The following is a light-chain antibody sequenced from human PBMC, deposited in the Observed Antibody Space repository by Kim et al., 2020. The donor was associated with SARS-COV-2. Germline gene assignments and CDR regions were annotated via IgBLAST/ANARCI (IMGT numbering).Light chain of an antibody. V-gene: IGLV3-19*01. CDR1: RLRSYY. Sequence: ALGQTVRLTCQGDRLRSYYASWYQQKPGQAPVLVIYGKNNRPSGIPDRFSGSSSGNTASLTITGAQAEDEADYYCNSRDSSGNHLVFGGGTQLTVL. CDR3: NSRDSSGNHLV. CDR2: GKN. J-gene: IGLJ3*02.